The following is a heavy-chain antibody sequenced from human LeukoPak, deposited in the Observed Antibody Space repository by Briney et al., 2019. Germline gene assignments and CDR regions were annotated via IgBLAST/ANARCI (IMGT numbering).Heavy chain of an antibody. V-gene: IGHV5-51*01. Sequence: GESLKIYCKGSGYSFTSYWIGWVRPGPGKGLGWMGMIYPGGSDTRYSPSFQGQVTISADKSISTAYLQWSSLKASDTAMYYCARLYGSGSYYRGAGWFDPWGQGTLVTVSS. CDR1: GYSFTSYW. J-gene: IGHJ5*02. D-gene: IGHD3-10*01. CDR3: ARLYGSGSYYRGAGWFDP. CDR2: IYPGGSDT.